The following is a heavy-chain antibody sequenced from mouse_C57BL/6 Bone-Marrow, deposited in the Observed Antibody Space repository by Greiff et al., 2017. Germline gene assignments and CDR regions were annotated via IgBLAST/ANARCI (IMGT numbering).Heavy chain of an antibody. J-gene: IGHJ2*01. CDR2: IDPENGDT. V-gene: IGHV14-4*01. CDR1: GFNIKDDY. CDR3: TVYYDYDDEGDY. Sequence: VQLQQSGAELVRPGASVKLSCTASGFNIKDDYMPWVKQRPEQGLEWSGWIDPENGDTEYASKFQGKATITADTSANTAYLQLSSLTSEDTAVYYCTVYYDYDDEGDYWGQGTTLTVSS. D-gene: IGHD2-4*01.